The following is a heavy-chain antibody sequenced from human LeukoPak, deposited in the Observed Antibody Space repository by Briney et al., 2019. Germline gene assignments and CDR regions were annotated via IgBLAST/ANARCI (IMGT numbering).Heavy chain of an antibody. Sequence: PGGSLRLSCAASGFTFSSYWMSWVRQAPGRGLEWVANIKQDGSEKYYVDSVKGRLTISRDNAKNSLYLQMNSLRAEDTAVYYCARVQSYGDYRYWGQGTLVTVSS. V-gene: IGHV3-7*01. CDR1: GFTFSSYW. CDR3: ARVQSYGDYRY. D-gene: IGHD4-17*01. CDR2: IKQDGSEK. J-gene: IGHJ4*02.